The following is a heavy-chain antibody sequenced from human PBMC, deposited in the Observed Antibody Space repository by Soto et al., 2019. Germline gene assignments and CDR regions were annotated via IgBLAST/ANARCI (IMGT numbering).Heavy chain of an antibody. Sequence: SGPTLLNPTQTLTRTCAFSGFSLSTSERCVSWIRQPPGKALEWLALIYWDDDKRYNPSLKSRRAITKDTSKNQVVLTMTNMDPVDTGTYYCARRLVDDLLGTLFDPWGQGILVTVSS. D-gene: IGHD3-9*01. CDR1: GFSLSTSERC. J-gene: IGHJ5*02. CDR2: IYWDDDK. CDR3: ARRLVDDLLGTLFDP. V-gene: IGHV2-5*08.